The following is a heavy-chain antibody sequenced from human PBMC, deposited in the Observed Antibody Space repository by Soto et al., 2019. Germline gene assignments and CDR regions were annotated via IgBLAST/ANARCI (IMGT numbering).Heavy chain of an antibody. Sequence: ASVKVSCRASGYTFTSYDMHWVRQAPGQRLEWMGWINAGNGNTKYSQKFQGRVTITRDTSASTAYMELSSLRSDDTAVYYCARANMSMVWFDPWGEGTQITVT. D-gene: IGHD3-10*01. CDR2: INAGNGNT. V-gene: IGHV1-3*01. J-gene: IGHJ5*02. CDR1: GYTFTSYD. CDR3: ARANMSMVWFDP.